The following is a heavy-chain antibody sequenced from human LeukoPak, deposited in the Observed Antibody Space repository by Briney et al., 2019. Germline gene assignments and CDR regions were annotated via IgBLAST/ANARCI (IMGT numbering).Heavy chain of an antibody. Sequence: SETLSLTCTVSGGSISNYYWSWIRQPPGKGLEWIGYIYYSGSTYYNPSLKSRVTISVDTSKNQFSLKLSSVTAADTAVYYCARGPPGDLEDYWGQGTLVTVSS. CDR3: ARGPPGDLEDY. J-gene: IGHJ4*02. V-gene: IGHV4-30-4*01. CDR1: GGSISNYY. D-gene: IGHD7-27*01. CDR2: IYYSGST.